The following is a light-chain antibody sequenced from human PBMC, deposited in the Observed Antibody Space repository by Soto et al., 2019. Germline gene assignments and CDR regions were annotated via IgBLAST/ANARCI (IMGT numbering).Light chain of an antibody. J-gene: IGKJ1*01. V-gene: IGKV1-5*03. CDR3: QQYNSYSRT. CDR2: KAS. CDR1: QSISSW. Sequence: DIQMTQSPSTLSASVGDRVTITCRASQSISSWLAWYQQKPGKAPKLQIYKASSLESGVPSRFSGSGPGTEFTLTISSLQPDDFATYYCQQYNSYSRTFGQGTKVDI.